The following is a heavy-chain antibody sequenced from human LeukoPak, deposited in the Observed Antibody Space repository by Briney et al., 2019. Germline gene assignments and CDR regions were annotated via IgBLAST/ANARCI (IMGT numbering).Heavy chain of an antibody. V-gene: IGHV4-34*01. CDR1: GGSFSGYY. CDR2: INHSGST. D-gene: IGHD3-22*01. CDR3: ARTIVGYYYDSSGYYYRPEYFQH. Sequence: PSETLSLTCAVYGGSFSGYYWSWIRQPPGKGLEWIGEINHSGSTNYNPSLKSRVTISVDTSKNQFSLKLSSVTAADTAVYYCARTIVGYYYDSSGYYYRPEYFQHWGQGTLVTVSS. J-gene: IGHJ1*01.